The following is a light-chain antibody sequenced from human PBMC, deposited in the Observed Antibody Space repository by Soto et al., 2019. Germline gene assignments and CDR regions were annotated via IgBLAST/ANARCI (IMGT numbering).Light chain of an antibody. Sequence: SYELTQPLSVSVALGQTARITCGGNNIGSKNVHWYQQKPGQAPVLVIYRDDNRPSGIPERFSGSNSGNTATLTITRAQAXXXXXXXXQVWDSSTVVFGGGTKVT. V-gene: IGLV3-9*01. CDR1: NIGSKN. CDR3: QVWDSSTVV. J-gene: IGLJ2*01. CDR2: RDD.